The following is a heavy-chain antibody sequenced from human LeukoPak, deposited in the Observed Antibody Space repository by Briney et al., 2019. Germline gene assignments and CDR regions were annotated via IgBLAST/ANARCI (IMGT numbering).Heavy chain of an antibody. J-gene: IGHJ6*03. CDR1: GGSISSYY. CDR3: ARIGSDVGYYYYYMGV. CDR2: IYYSGST. Sequence: SETLSLTCTVSGGSISSYYWGWLRQPPGKGLEWIGSIYYSGSTYYNPSLKSRVTISVDTSKNQFSLKLSSVTAADTAVYYCARIGSDVGYYYYYMGVWGKGTTVTVSS. V-gene: IGHV4-39*07.